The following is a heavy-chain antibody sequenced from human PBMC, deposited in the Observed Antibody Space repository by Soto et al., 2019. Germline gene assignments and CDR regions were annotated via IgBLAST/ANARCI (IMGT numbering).Heavy chain of an antibody. Sequence: QVQLVQSGAEVKKPGASVKVSCKASGYNFMSHAVHWVRQAPGQRIEWLGWINAGSGHTKYSQKFQDRVTLTRDTSATTVYMELSSLTSEDTAVYFCARDMTWRASEPWGQGTLVTVSS. V-gene: IGHV1-3*01. CDR2: INAGSGHT. D-gene: IGHD3-16*01. CDR1: GYNFMSHA. CDR3: ARDMTWRASEP. J-gene: IGHJ5*02.